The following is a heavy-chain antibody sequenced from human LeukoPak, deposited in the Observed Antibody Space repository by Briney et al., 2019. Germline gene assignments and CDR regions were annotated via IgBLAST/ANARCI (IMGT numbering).Heavy chain of an antibody. CDR3: ARRHYDDYAYFDY. Sequence: PSETLSLTCTVSGGSISSSSYYWGWIRQPPGKGLEWIGSIYYSGSTYYNPSLKSRVTISVDTSKNQFSLKLSSVTAADTAVYYCARRHYDDYAYFDYWGQGTLVTVSS. D-gene: IGHD4-17*01. CDR2: IYYSGST. V-gene: IGHV4-39*01. J-gene: IGHJ4*02. CDR1: GGSISSSSYY.